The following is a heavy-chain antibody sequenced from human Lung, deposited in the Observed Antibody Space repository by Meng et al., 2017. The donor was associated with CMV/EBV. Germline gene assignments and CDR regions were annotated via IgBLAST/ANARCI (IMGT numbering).Heavy chain of an antibody. CDR1: GFTFSIYA. J-gene: IGHJ4*02. Sequence: ETLSLXCAASGFTFSIYAMSWVRQAPGKGLEWVSAISGSGCSTYYADSVKGRFTISRDNSKNTLYLQMNSLRAEDTVVYYCAKRPIVLMVYASIGYYFDIWGQGXLVTFSS. CDR3: AKRPIVLMVYASIGYYFDI. D-gene: IGHD2-8*01. CDR2: ISGSGCST. V-gene: IGHV3-23*01.